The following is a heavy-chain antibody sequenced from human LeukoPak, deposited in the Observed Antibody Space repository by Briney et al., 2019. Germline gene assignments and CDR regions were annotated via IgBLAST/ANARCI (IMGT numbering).Heavy chain of an antibody. D-gene: IGHD4-17*01. Sequence: SETLSLTCAVSGGSISSGGYSWSWIRQPPGKGLEWIGYSYHSGSTYYNPSLKSRVTISVDRSKNQFSLKLSSVTAADTAVYYCARARWMYDYGDYGYGMDVWGQGTTVTVSS. CDR1: GGSISSGGYS. J-gene: IGHJ6*02. CDR2: SYHSGST. V-gene: IGHV4-30-2*01. CDR3: ARARWMYDYGDYGYGMDV.